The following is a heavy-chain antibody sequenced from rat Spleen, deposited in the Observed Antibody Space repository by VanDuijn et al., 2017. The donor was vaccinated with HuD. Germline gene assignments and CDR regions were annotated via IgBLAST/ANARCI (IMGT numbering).Heavy chain of an antibody. CDR1: GFSLPSYG. Sequence: QVQLKESGPGLVQPSQTLSLTCTVSGFSLPSYGVSWVRQPPGKGLEWIGAVWSGGNTDYNSALKSRLSISRDTSKNQVFLKMNSLQTEDTAIYFCTREGYNNWGAFAYWGQGTLVTVSS. D-gene: IGHD1-10*01. J-gene: IGHJ3*01. CDR3: TREGYNNWGAFAY. V-gene: IGHV2-15*01. CDR2: VWSGGNT.